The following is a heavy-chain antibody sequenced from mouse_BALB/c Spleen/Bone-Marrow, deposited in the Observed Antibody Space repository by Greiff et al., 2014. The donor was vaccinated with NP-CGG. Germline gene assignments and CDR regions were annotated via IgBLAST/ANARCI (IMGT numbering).Heavy chain of an antibody. J-gene: IGHJ4*01. V-gene: IGHV1-80*01. CDR2: IYPGDGDT. Sequence: VQLQQSGAELVRPGSSVKISCKASGYAFSNYWMNWVKQRPGQGLEWIGQIYPGDGDTNYNGKFKGKATVTADKSSSTAYMQLSSLTSEDSAVYFCARRDGSTYYYAMDYWGQGTSVTVSS. CDR3: ARRDGSTYYYAMDY. D-gene: IGHD1-1*01. CDR1: GYAFSNYW.